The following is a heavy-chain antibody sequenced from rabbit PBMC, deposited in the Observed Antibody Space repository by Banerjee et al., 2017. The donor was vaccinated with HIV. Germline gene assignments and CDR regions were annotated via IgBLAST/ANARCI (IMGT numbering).Heavy chain of an antibody. CDR3: AIAYNSGGYAFDP. CDR2: IYNGGGST. V-gene: IGHV1S40*01. D-gene: IGHD1-1*01. CDR1: GFSLSNNYV. Sequence: QSLGESGGDLVKPGASLTLTCTASGFSLSNNYVICWVRQAPGKGLEWIARIYNGGGSTDYASWAKGRFTISKTSSTTVTLQMTSLAVADTATYFCAIAYNSGGYAFDPWGPGTLVTVS. J-gene: IGHJ2*01.